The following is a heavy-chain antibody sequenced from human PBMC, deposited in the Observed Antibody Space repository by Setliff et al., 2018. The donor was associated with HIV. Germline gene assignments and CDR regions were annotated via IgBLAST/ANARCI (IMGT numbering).Heavy chain of an antibody. V-gene: IGHV1-69*13. CDR2: IIPIPGPA. CDR1: GGTFSSYA. CDR3: ARGLGNFVPDLIGYFDY. J-gene: IGHJ4*02. Sequence: VASVKVSCKASGGTFSSYAISWVRQAPGQGLEWMGGIIPIPGPANYAQKFQGRVTITAGEYTTTSYMELRNLRSEDTAIYYCARGLGNFVPDLIGYFDYWGQGTLVTVSS. D-gene: IGHD3-3*02.